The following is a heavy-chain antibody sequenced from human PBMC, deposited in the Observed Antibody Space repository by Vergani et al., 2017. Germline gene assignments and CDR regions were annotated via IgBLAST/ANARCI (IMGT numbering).Heavy chain of an antibody. V-gene: IGHV3-11*05. J-gene: IGHJ4*02. D-gene: IGHD2-2*01. Sequence: QVQLVESGGGLVKPGGSLRLSCAASGFTFSDYYMSWIRQAPGKGREWVSYISSSSSYTNYADSVKGRFTISREHAKNSLYLQMNSLRAEDTAVYYCAREGSTSCEFDYWGQGTLVTVSS. CDR1: GFTFSDYY. CDR3: AREGSTSCEFDY. CDR2: ISSSSSYT.